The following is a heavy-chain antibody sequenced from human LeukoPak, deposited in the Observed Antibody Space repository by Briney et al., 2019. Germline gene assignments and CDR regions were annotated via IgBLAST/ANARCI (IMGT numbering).Heavy chain of an antibody. V-gene: IGHV3-33*06. CDR3: AKDAQRGFDCSNSLES. J-gene: IGHJ5*01. Sequence: GGSLRLSCAAAGFTFSLYGMHWVRQAPGKGLEWVAVIWSDGTNQYYADSVKGRFTISRDDSGNTVYLQMNSLRPEDTGVYYCAKDAQRGFDCSNSLESWGQGTPVTVST. CDR2: IWSDGTNQ. D-gene: IGHD4-11*01. CDR1: GFTFSLYG.